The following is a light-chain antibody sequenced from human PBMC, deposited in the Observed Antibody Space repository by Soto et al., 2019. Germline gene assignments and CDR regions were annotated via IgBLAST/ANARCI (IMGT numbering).Light chain of an antibody. CDR3: QHYNSYLFT. CDR2: DAS. Sequence: DIQMTQSPSTLSASVGDRVTITCRASQGISTWLAWYQQRPGEAPKVLIYDASSLESGVPSRFSGSGSETEFTLTISSLQPDDFATYYCQHYNSYLFTFGPGTKVDIK. J-gene: IGKJ3*01. V-gene: IGKV1-5*01. CDR1: QGISTW.